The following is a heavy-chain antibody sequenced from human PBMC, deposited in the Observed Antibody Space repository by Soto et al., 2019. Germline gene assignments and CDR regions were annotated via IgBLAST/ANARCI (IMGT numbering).Heavy chain of an antibody. D-gene: IGHD2-15*01. V-gene: IGHV3-13*01. Sequence: GGSLILSCAASGFTFSSYDMHWVRQATGKGLEWVSAIGTAGDTYYPGSVKGRFTISRENAKNSLYLQMNSLRAEDTAVYYCARAYCSGGSCYLDAFDIRGQGTMVTGSS. CDR3: ARAYCSGGSCYLDAFDI. CDR2: IGTAGDT. J-gene: IGHJ3*02. CDR1: GFTFSSYD.